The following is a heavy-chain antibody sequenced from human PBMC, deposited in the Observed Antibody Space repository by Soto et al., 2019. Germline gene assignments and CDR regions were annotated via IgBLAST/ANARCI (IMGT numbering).Heavy chain of an antibody. CDR2: ISAYNGNK. V-gene: IGHV1-18*04. CDR3: ARVVSRLTCYYSRVERNWFDP. J-gene: IGHJ5*02. CDR1: GYNFTSYG. D-gene: IGHD3-9*01. Sequence: ASVKVSCKASGYNFTSYGISWVRQDPGQGLERMGWISAYNGNKNYAQKLQGRVTMTTDTSTSTAYMELRSLRSDDTAVYYCARVVSRLTCYYSRVERNWFDPWGQGTLVTVSS.